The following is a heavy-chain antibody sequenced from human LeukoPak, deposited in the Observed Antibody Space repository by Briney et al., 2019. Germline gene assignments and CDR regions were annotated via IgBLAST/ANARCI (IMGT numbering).Heavy chain of an antibody. Sequence: GESLKISCKGSGYSFTSYWIGWVRQMPGKGLEWMGIIYPGDSDTRYSPSFQGQVTISADKSISTAYLPWSSLKASDTAMYYCARPNYDSSGYYGLGAFDIWGQGTMVTVSS. V-gene: IGHV5-51*01. CDR1: GYSFTSYW. CDR2: IYPGDSDT. D-gene: IGHD3-22*01. J-gene: IGHJ3*02. CDR3: ARPNYDSSGYYGLGAFDI.